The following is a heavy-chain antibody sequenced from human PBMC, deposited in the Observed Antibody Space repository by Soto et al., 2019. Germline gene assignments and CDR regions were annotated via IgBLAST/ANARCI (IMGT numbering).Heavy chain of an antibody. J-gene: IGHJ3*02. Sequence: ASVKVSCKASGYTFTGYYMHWVRQAPGQGLEWMGITNPSGGSTSYAQKFQGRVTMTRDTSTSTVYMELSSLRSEDTAVYYCARENYDFWSGNHVAFDIWGQGTMVTVSS. CDR3: ARENYDFWSGNHVAFDI. CDR2: TNPSGGST. V-gene: IGHV1-46*01. CDR1: GYTFTGYY. D-gene: IGHD3-3*01.